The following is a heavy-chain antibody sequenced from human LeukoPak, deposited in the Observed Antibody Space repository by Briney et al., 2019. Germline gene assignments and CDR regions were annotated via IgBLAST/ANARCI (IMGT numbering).Heavy chain of an antibody. V-gene: IGHV3-23*01. D-gene: IGHD2-15*01. CDR3: AKKDCSGGNCYPPRFDY. J-gene: IGHJ4*02. CDR1: GFTFSSYA. Sequence: PGGSLRLSCAASGFTFSSYAMSWVRQAPGKGLEWVSAISGSGGGTYYADSVKGRFTISRDNSENTLYLQMNSLRAEDTAVYYCAKKDCSGGNCYPPRFDYWGQGTLVTVSS. CDR2: ISGSGGGT.